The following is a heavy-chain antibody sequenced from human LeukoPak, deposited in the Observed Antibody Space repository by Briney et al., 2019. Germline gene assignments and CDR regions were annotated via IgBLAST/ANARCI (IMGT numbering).Heavy chain of an antibody. CDR2: IYYSGST. J-gene: IGHJ4*02. D-gene: IGHD4-23*01. CDR1: GGSISRYY. CDR3: ARVSGYGGNSGV. V-gene: IGHV4-59*01. Sequence: SETLFLTCTVSGGSISRYYWSWIRQPPGKGLEWIGYIYYSGSTNYNPSLKSRVTISVDASKNQFSLNLASVTAADTAVYYCARVSGYGGNSGVWGQGTLVTVSS.